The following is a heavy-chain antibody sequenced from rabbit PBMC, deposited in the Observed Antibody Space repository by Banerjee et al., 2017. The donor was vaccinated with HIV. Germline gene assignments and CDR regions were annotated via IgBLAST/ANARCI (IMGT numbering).Heavy chain of an antibody. D-gene: IGHD4-2*01. V-gene: IGHV1S40*01. J-gene: IGHJ6*01. CDR2: IAIDST. Sequence: QSLEESGGDLVQPGASLTLTCKASGIDFSSYYYMCWVRQAPGRGLEWIGCIAIDSTYYASWATGRFTISKTSSTTVTLQMTSLTAADTATYFCARQEYAGSPMWGPGTLVTVS. CDR1: GIDFSSYYY. CDR3: ARQEYAGSPM.